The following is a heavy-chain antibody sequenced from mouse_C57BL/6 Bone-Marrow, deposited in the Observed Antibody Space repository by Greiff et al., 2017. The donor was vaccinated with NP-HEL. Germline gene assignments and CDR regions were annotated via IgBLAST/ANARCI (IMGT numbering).Heavy chain of an antibody. Sequence: QVQLQQPGAELVKPGASVKMSCKASGYTFTSYWITWVKQRPGQGLEWIGDIYPGSGSTNYNEKFKSKATLTVGTSSSTAYMQLSSLTSEDSAVYYCARSWEDYWGQGTSVTVSS. J-gene: IGHJ4*01. CDR3: ARSWEDY. CDR2: IYPGSGST. D-gene: IGHD4-1*01. CDR1: GYTFTSYW. V-gene: IGHV1-55*01.